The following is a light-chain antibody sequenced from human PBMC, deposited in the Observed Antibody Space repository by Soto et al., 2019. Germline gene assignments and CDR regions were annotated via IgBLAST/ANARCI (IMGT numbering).Light chain of an antibody. V-gene: IGKV3-15*01. CDR2: GAS. Sequence: EILMTQSPATLSVSPGERATLSCRASQSVSSNLAWYQQKPGQAPRLLIYGASTRATGIPARFSGSGSGTEFTLTISSLQSEDFAAYYCQQYNNWPPWTFGQGPKVEIK. CDR3: QQYNNWPPWT. J-gene: IGKJ1*01. CDR1: QSVSSN.